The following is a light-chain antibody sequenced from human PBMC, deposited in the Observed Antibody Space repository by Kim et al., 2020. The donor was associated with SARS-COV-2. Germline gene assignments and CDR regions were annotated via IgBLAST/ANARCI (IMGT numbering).Light chain of an antibody. CDR2: ENE. CDR1: TGTIASST. Sequence: GKTETLTCTRSTGTIASSTVPWYHQRPDSAPTTVIYENEREPSGVPARFSGSIDSSSNYTSLAVSRLKIEDEGDFYCQSSDGTNVVFGGGTQLTVL. J-gene: IGLJ2*01. V-gene: IGLV6-57*03. CDR3: QSSDGTNVV.